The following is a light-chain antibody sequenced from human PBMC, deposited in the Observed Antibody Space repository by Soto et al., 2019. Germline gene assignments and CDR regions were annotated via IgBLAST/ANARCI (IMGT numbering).Light chain of an antibody. J-gene: IGKJ1*01. Sequence: DIQMTQSPSSLSAYVGDRVTITCRASQNINSYLNWYQQKPGKPPNLLIYATSTLQSGVPSRFSGGGSGTDFTLTISGLHPEDFATYYCQQSYSILWTFGQGTKVEVK. V-gene: IGKV1-39*01. CDR2: ATS. CDR1: QNINSY. CDR3: QQSYSILWT.